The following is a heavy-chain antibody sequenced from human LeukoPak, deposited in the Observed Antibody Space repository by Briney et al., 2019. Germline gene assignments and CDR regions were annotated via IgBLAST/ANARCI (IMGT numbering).Heavy chain of an antibody. CDR1: GYTFTSYY. CDR3: ARDLKYIWFGEPLVDY. V-gene: IGHV1-46*01. D-gene: IGHD3-10*01. J-gene: IGHJ4*02. CDR2: INPSGGST. Sequence: ASVKVSCKASGYTFTSYYMHWVRQAPGQGLEWMGIINPSGGSTSYAQKFQGRVTMTRDTSTSTVYMELSSLRSEDTAVYYCARDLKYIWFGEPLVDYWGQGTLVTVSS.